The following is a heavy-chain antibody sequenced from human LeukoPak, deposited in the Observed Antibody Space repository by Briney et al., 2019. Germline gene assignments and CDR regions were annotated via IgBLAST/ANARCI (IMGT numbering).Heavy chain of an antibody. CDR3: ARSSNLLSSFHSYMDV. Sequence: GGSLRLSCAASGFTFSSYSMNWVRQAPGKGLEWVSSISSSSSYIYYADSVKGQFAISRDNAENSLYLQVNSLRAEDTAVYYCARSSNLLSSFHSYMDVWGKGTAVTVSS. J-gene: IGHJ6*03. D-gene: IGHD2/OR15-2a*01. CDR2: ISSSSSYI. V-gene: IGHV3-21*01. CDR1: GFTFSSYS.